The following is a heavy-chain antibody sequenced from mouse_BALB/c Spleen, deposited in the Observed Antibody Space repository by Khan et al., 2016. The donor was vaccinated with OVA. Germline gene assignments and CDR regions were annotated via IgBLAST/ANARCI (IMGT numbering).Heavy chain of an antibody. J-gene: IGHJ3*01. CDR2: IIYTGYT. D-gene: IGHD2-14*01. CDR3: ARSTYRYAFVY. CDR1: GDSITSGY. Sequence: EVQLQESGPSLVKPSQTLSLTCSVTGDSITSGYWNWIRKFPGNKLEYMGYIIYTGYTYYNPSLISRISITRHTSKNQYYLQLNSVTDDDTSTYYCARSTYRYAFVYWGQGTLVTVSA. V-gene: IGHV3-8*02.